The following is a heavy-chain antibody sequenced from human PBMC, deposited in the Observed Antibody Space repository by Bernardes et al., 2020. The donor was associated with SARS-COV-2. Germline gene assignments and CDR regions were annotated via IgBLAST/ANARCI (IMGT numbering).Heavy chain of an antibody. J-gene: IGHJ4*02. CDR1: GFSVRTKY. V-gene: IGHV3-53*01. CDR3: AGGDYPQGGVY. CDR2: IYVGGSR. D-gene: IGHD3-16*01. Sequence: GGSLRLSCAVSGFSVRTKYMTWVRQAPGKGLEWVSIIYVGGSRYHADSVKGRFTISRDNSKNSLFLQMNSLRADDTAVYYCAGGDYPQGGVYWGQGTLVTVAS.